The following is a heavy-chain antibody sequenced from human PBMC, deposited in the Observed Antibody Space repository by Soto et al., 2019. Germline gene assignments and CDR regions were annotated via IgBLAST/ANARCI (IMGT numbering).Heavy chain of an antibody. CDR2: IYYSGST. V-gene: IGHV4-31*03. J-gene: IGHJ6*02. Sequence: PSETLSLTCTGSGGSISNGGYYWSWIRQHSGKGLEWIGYIYYSGSTYYNPSLKSRVTISVDTSKNQFSLKLSSVTAADTAVYYCAGRGGLRFLEWLPAMDVWGQGTTVTVSS. CDR3: AGRGGLRFLEWLPAMDV. CDR1: GGSISNGGYY. D-gene: IGHD3-3*01.